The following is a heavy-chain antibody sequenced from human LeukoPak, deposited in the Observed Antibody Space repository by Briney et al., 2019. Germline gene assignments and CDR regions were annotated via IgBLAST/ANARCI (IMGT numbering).Heavy chain of an antibody. D-gene: IGHD3-16*01. Sequence: SETLSLTCTVSGGSMSSYSWSWIRQPPGKGLEWIGYIYYSGTTNHHPSLKSRVTISVDTSKNQFSLKLNSVTAADTAVYYWARRGGNSFAYWGQGTLVTVSS. CDR2: IYYSGTT. CDR3: ARRGGNSFAY. J-gene: IGHJ4*02. V-gene: IGHV4-59*12. CDR1: GGSMSSYS.